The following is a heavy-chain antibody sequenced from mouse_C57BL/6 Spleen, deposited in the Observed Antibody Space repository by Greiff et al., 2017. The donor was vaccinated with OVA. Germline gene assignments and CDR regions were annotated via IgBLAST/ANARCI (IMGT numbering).Heavy chain of an antibody. Sequence: QVQLKQPGAELVKPGASVKLSCKASGYTFTSYWMHWVKQRPGRGLEWIGRIDPNSGGTKYNEKFKSKATLTVDKPSSTAYMQLSSLTSEDSAVYYCARTPRGSSPYWYFDVWGTGTTVTVSS. V-gene: IGHV1-72*01. J-gene: IGHJ1*03. CDR1: GYTFTSYW. D-gene: IGHD1-1*01. CDR3: ARTPRGSSPYWYFDV. CDR2: IDPNSGGT.